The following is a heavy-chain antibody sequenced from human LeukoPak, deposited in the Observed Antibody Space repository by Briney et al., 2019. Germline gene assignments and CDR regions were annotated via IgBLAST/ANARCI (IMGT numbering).Heavy chain of an antibody. CDR2: IRYDGSNK. Sequence: PGGSLRLSCAASGFTFSSYGMHWVRQAPGKGLEWVAFIRYDGSNKYYADSVKGRLTISRDNSKNTLYLQMNGLRAEDTAVYYCAKDGPNYDILTGYMFDPWGQGTLVTVSS. V-gene: IGHV3-30*02. CDR1: GFTFSSYG. D-gene: IGHD3-9*01. J-gene: IGHJ5*02. CDR3: AKDGPNYDILTGYMFDP.